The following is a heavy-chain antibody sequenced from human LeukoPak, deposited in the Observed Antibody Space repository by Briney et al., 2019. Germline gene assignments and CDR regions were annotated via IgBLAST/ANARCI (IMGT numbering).Heavy chain of an antibody. D-gene: IGHD2-2*02. CDR2: INSDGSST. J-gene: IGHJ6*03. Sequence: GSLRLSCAASGFTFSSYWMHWVRQAPGKGLVWVSRINSDGSSTSYADSVKGRFTISRDNAKNTLYLQMNSLRAEDTAVYYCARDYCRSTSCYRGHYMDVWGKGTTVTVSS. V-gene: IGHV3-74*01. CDR1: GFTFSSYW. CDR3: ARDYCRSTSCYRGHYMDV.